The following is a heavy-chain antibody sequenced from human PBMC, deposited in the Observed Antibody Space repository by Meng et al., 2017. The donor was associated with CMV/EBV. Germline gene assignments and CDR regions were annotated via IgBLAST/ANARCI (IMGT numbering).Heavy chain of an antibody. J-gene: IGHJ6*02. CDR1: GFTFSSHE. D-gene: IGHD4-11*01. Sequence: GGSLRLSCAASGFTFSSHEMNWVRQAPGKGLEWVSYISSSGSTIYYADSVKGRFTISRDNAKNSLYLQMNSLRAEDTAVYYCAREDYTENYYYGMDVWGQGTTVTVSS. CDR3: AREDYTENYYYGMDV. CDR2: ISSSGSTI. V-gene: IGHV3-48*03.